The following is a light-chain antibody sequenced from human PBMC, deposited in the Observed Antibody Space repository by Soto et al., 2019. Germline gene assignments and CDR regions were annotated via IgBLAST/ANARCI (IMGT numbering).Light chain of an antibody. Sequence: QAVVTQEPSFSVSPGRTVILTCGLSSGSVSTTYSPSWYQQTPGQAPRTLIYSTNTRSSGVPDRFSGSILGNKAALTITGXXXXXXXXXXCXLYMGGGVSLFGGGTKLTVL. J-gene: IGLJ3*02. CDR1: SGSVSTTYS. V-gene: IGLV8-61*01. CDR3: XLYMGGGVSL. CDR2: STN.